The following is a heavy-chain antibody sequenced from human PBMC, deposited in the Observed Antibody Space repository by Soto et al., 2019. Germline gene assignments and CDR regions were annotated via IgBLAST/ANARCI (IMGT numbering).Heavy chain of an antibody. CDR3: AKGDFWSGFIFYFDY. V-gene: IGHV3-23*01. J-gene: IGHJ4*02. D-gene: IGHD3-3*01. CDR2: ISGSGGST. Sequence: GGSLRLSCAASGFTFSSYAMSWVRQAPGKGLEWVSAISGSGGSTYYADSVKGRFTISRDNSKNTLYLQMNSLRAEDTAVYYCAKGDFWSGFIFYFDYWGQGTLVTVSS. CDR1: GFTFSSYA.